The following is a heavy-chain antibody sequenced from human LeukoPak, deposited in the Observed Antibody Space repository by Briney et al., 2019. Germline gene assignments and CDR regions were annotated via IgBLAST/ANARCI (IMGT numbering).Heavy chain of an antibody. CDR3: AKGDFDEWRNIDD. J-gene: IGHJ4*02. Sequence: GRSLRLSCAASGFTFSSYGMHWVRQAPGKGLEWVAVIWYDGSNKYYADSVKGRFTISRDNSKNTLYLQMNSLRAEDTAVYYCAKGDFDEWRNIDDWGQGTLVTVSS. CDR1: GFTFSSYG. D-gene: IGHD3-3*01. CDR2: IWYDGSNK. V-gene: IGHV3-33*06.